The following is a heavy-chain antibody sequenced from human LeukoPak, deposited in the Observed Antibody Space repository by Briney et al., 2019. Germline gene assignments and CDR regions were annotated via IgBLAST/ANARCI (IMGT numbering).Heavy chain of an antibody. CDR1: GYSTTSGYY. CDR3: ARHPWAYSYGYYFDY. CDR2: IYHSGSN. Sequence: SETLSLTRTVSGYSTTSGYYWGWTRQPPGKGREWSGSIYHSGSNYHHPSLTSQVTISVDPSKNQFSLRLSSVTAADTAVYYCARHPWAYSYGYYFDYWGQGTLVTVSS. J-gene: IGHJ4*02. D-gene: IGHD5-18*01. V-gene: IGHV4-38-2*02.